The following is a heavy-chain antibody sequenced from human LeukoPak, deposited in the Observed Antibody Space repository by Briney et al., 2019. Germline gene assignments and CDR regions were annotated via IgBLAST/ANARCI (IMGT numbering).Heavy chain of an antibody. CDR1: GYTFTSYY. Sequence: ASVKVSCKASGYTFTSYYMHWVRQAPGQGLEWMGIINPIGGSTSYAQKFQGRVTMTRDTSTSTVYMELGSLRSEDTAVYYCARSLRMDNWFDPWGKGTLVTVSS. CDR3: ARSLRMDNWFDP. J-gene: IGHJ5*02. V-gene: IGHV1-46*01. CDR2: INPIGGST. D-gene: IGHD2-2*03.